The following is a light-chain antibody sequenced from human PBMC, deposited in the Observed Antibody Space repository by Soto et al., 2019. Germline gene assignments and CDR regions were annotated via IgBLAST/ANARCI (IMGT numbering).Light chain of an antibody. Sequence: ERVMTQSPATLSASPGERVTLSCRASQSVASSVAWYQQNPGQAPRLILYGASTRATGFPARFSGSGSGTEFTLTISSLQSEDFAVYLCQQYHYWPITFGQGTRLEIK. CDR1: QSVASS. V-gene: IGKV3-15*01. CDR2: GAS. J-gene: IGKJ5*01. CDR3: QQYHYWPIT.